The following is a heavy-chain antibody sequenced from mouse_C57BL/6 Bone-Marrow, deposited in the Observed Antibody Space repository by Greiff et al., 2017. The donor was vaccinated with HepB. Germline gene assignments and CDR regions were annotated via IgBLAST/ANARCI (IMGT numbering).Heavy chain of an antibody. CDR1: GFTFSSYA. D-gene: IGHD1-1*01. V-gene: IGHV5-4*01. Sequence: EVKLQESGGGLVKPGGSLKLSCAASGFTFSSYAMSWVRQTPEKRLEWVATISDGGSYTYYPDNVKGRFTISRDNAKNNLYLQMSHLKSEDTAMYYCARDGGDFITTVVAGRGFAYWGQGTLVTVSA. J-gene: IGHJ3*01. CDR3: ARDGGDFITTVVAGRGFAY. CDR2: ISDGGSYT.